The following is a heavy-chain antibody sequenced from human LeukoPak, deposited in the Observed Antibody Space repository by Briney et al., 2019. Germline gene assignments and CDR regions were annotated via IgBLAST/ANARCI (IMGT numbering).Heavy chain of an antibody. CDR1: GGSISSGDYY. V-gene: IGHV4-30-4*01. CDR2: IYYSGST. Sequence: PSQTLSLTCTVSGGSISSGDYYWSWIRQPPGKGLEWIGYIYYSGSTYYNPSLKSRVTISVDTSKNQFSLKLSSVTAADTAVYYCARASSYSLWFGEFPSWGQGTMVTVSS. CDR3: ARASSYSLWFGEFPS. D-gene: IGHD3-10*01. J-gene: IGHJ3*01.